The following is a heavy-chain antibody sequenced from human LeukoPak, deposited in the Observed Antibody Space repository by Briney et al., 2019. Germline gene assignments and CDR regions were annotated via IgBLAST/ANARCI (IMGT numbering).Heavy chain of an antibody. CDR3: ARRGIVGARGAFDI. D-gene: IGHD1-26*01. Sequence: PSETLSFTCAVYGGSFGGYYWSWIRQPPGKGLEWIGEINHSGSTNYNPSLKSRVTISLYTSKNQFSLKLSSVTAADTAVYYCARRGIVGARGAFDIWGQGTMVTVSS. CDR2: INHSGST. CDR1: GGSFGGYY. J-gene: IGHJ3*02. V-gene: IGHV4-34*01.